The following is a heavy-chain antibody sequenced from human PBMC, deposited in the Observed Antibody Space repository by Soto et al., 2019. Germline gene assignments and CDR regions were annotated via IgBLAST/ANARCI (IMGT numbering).Heavy chain of an antibody. Sequence: WETLSLTCAVYGGSFSGYYWSWIRQPPGKGLEWIGEINHSGSTNYNPSLKSRVTISVDTSKNQFSLKLSSVTAADTAVYYCARCGVATIRIRYYYYGMDVWGQGTTVTVSS. V-gene: IGHV4-34*01. CDR1: GGSFSGYY. J-gene: IGHJ6*02. D-gene: IGHD5-12*01. CDR3: ARCGVATIRIRYYYYGMDV. CDR2: INHSGST.